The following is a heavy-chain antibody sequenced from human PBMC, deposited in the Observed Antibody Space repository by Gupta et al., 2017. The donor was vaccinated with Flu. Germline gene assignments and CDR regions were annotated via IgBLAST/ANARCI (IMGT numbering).Heavy chain of an antibody. D-gene: IGHD3-16*02. Sequence: EGHVEESGGALVQLGESLRLSCESSRFIVGTSSRRWVRQARGKGPEWVANRKEDGIDKYYAASVTGRFTISRNNAENSLYLPMNSLRAEDTAFYYCARARDYRLFDYWGQGALVTVSS. J-gene: IGHJ4*02. CDR2: RKEDGIDK. V-gene: IGHV3-7*01. CDR3: ARARDYRLFDY. CDR1: RFIVGTSS.